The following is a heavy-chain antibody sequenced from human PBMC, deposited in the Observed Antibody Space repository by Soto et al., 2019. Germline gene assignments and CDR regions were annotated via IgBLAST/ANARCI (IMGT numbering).Heavy chain of an antibody. CDR1: GFTFSSYS. D-gene: IGHD2-15*01. CDR3: ARDSPARWHKADDAFDI. CDR2: ISSSSSYI. J-gene: IGHJ3*02. Sequence: EVQLVESGGGLVKPGGSLRLSCAASGFTFSSYSMNWVRQAPGKGLEWVSSISSSSSYIYYADSVKGRFTISRDNAKNSRYLQMNSLRAEDTAVYYCARDSPARWHKADDAFDIWGQGTMVTVSS. V-gene: IGHV3-21*01.